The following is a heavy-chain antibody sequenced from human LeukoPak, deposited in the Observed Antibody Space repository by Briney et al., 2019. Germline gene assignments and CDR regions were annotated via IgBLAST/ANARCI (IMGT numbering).Heavy chain of an antibody. D-gene: IGHD2-2*01. J-gene: IGHJ4*02. V-gene: IGHV3-23*01. CDR3: AKPRGVGPLFSVDY. CDR2: ISGSGGST. Sequence: GGSLRLSCAASGFTFSSYSMNWVRQAPGKGLEWVSAISGSGGSTYYADSVKGRFTISRDNSKNTLYLQMNSLRAEDTAVYYCAKPRGVGPLFSVDYWGQGTLVTVSS. CDR1: GFTFSSYS.